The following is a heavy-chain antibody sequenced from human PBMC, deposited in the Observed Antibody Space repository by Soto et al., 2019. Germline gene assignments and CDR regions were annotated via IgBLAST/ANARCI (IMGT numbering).Heavy chain of an antibody. CDR1: GFTFSSYG. Sequence: PGGSLRLSCAASGFTFSSYGMHWVRQAPGKGLEWVAVISYDGSNKYYADSVKGRFTISRDNSKNTLYLQMNSLRAEDTAVYYCARVGVYAIRGYYFDYWGQGTMVTVSS. D-gene: IGHD2-8*02. CDR2: ISYDGSNK. J-gene: IGHJ4*02. CDR3: ARVGVYAIRGYYFDY. V-gene: IGHV3-30*03.